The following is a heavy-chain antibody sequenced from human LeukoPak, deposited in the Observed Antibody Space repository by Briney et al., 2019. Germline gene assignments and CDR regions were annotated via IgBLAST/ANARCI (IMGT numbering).Heavy chain of an antibody. J-gene: IGHJ2*01. D-gene: IGHD1-1*01. CDR3: ARDGTWGAYASSLYWSSDL. CDR2: ISSSGSTI. Sequence: GGSLRLSCAASGFTFSGYYMSWIRQAPGKGLEWVSYISSSGSTIYYADSVKGRFTISRDNAKNSLYLQMNGPRAEDTAVYYCARDGTWGAYASSLYWSSDLWGRGTLVPASP. V-gene: IGHV3-11*01. CDR1: GFTFSGYY.